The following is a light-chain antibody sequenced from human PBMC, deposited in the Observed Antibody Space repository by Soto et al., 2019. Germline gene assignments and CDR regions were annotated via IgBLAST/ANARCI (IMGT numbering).Light chain of an antibody. V-gene: IGKV3-20*01. CDR2: GAS. Sequence: EIVLTQSPGTLSLSLGERATLSCRASQSVSSNYVAWYQQKRGQPPRLLIYGASSRATGIPDRFSGSGSGTDFTLTISGLVPDDIAVYYCQQYGNSPWTFGQGTKVEI. CDR1: QSVSSNY. J-gene: IGKJ1*01. CDR3: QQYGNSPWT.